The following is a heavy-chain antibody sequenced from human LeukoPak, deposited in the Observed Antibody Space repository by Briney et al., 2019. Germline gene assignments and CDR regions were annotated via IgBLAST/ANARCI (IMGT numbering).Heavy chain of an antibody. J-gene: IGHJ4*02. V-gene: IGHV5-51*01. CDR2: IYPGDSDT. CDR3: ARRERSRPFDY. CDR1: GYRFTSYW. Sequence: GESLQISCQGSGYRFTSYWIGWVRPMPGKGLEWMGIIYPGDSDTRYSPSFQGQVTISADKSISTAYLQWSSLKASDTAMYYCARRERSRPFDYWGQGTLVTVSS. D-gene: IGHD5-24*01.